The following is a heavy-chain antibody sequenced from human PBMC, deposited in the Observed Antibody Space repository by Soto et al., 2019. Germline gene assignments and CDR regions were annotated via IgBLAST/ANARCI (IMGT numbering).Heavy chain of an antibody. CDR1: GFTFGDYA. CDR3: TRDIAAAPTLYYYYYGMDV. J-gene: IGHJ6*02. D-gene: IGHD6-13*01. V-gene: IGHV3-49*03. CDR2: IRSKAYGGTT. Sequence: GGSLRLSCTASGFTFGDYAMSWFRQAPGKGLEWVGFIRSKAYGGTTEYAASVKGRFTISRDDSKSIAYLQMNSLKTEDTAVYYCTRDIAAAPTLYYYYYGMDVWGQGTTVTVSS.